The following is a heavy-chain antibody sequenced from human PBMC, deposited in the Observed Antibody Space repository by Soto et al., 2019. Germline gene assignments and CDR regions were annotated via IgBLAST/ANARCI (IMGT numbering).Heavy chain of an antibody. CDR2: ISYDGSNK. CDR1: GFTFSSYA. V-gene: IGHV3-30-3*01. D-gene: IGHD6-19*01. Sequence: QVQLVESGGGVVQPGRSLRLSCAASGFTFSSYAMHWVRQAPGQGLEWVAVISYDGSNKYYADSVKGRFTISRDNSKNTRYLQMNSLRAEDTAVYDCARSSAWLVSGVVVYWGQGTLVTVSS. CDR3: ARSSAWLVSGVVVY. J-gene: IGHJ4*02.